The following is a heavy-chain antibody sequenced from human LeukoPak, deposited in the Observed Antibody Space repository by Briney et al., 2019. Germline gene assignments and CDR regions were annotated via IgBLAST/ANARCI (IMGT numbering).Heavy chain of an antibody. CDR1: GFTFSSYV. CDR3: AARPSSGWYSY. D-gene: IGHD6-19*01. CDR2: IIGSGAGSVGST. V-gene: IGHV3-23*01. Sequence: GGSLRLSCAASGFTFSSYVMSWVRQAPGKGLEWVSVIIGSGAGSVGSTYYADSVKGRFTISRDNSKNTLYLQMNSLRAEDTAVYYCAARPSSGWYSYWGQGTLVTVSS. J-gene: IGHJ4*02.